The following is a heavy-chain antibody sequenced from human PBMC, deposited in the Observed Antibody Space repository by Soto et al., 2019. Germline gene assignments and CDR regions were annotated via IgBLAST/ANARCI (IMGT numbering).Heavy chain of an antibody. J-gene: IGHJ4*02. CDR3: ARVYCSGGGCYSTDY. CDR2: INPSGST. V-gene: IGHV1-46*03. D-gene: IGHD2-15*01. Sequence: QVQLVQSGAEVKKPGASVKVSCKASGYTFTTYYMHWVRQAPGQGLEWMGIINPSGSTSYAQKFQGRVTMTRDTSTSTVYMELSSLRSEDTTVYYCARVYCSGGGCYSTDYWGQGTLVTVSS. CDR1: GYTFTTYY.